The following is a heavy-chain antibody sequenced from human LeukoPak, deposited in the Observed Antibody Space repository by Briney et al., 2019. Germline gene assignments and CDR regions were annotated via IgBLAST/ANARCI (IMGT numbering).Heavy chain of an antibody. D-gene: IGHD3-16*01. Sequence: SETLSLTCTVSGVSISSYYWSWIRQPAGKGLEWIGRIYTSGSTNYNPSLKSRVTMSVDTSKNQFSLKLSSVTAADTAVYYCARHTPLTFGGAYYFDYWGQGTLVTVSS. CDR3: ARHTPLTFGGAYYFDY. CDR1: GVSISSYY. CDR2: IYTSGST. V-gene: IGHV4-4*07. J-gene: IGHJ4*02.